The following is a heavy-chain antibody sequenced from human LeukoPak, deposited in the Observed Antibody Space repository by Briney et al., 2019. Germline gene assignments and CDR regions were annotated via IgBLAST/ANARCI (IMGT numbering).Heavy chain of an antibody. J-gene: IGHJ4*02. Sequence: SETLSLTCTVSGYSISSGYYWSWIRQPAGKGLEWMGNIYHSGSTYYNPSLKSRVTISVDTSKNQFSLRLTSVTAADTAVYYCVRTNPWDLTYYFDYWGQGTLVTVSS. CDR1: GYSISSGYY. D-gene: IGHD1-14*01. CDR2: IYHSGST. CDR3: VRTNPWDLTYYFDY. V-gene: IGHV4-38-2*02.